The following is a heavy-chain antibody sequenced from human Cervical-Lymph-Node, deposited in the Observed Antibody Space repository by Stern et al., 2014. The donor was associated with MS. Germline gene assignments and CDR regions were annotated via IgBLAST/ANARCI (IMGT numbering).Heavy chain of an antibody. CDR2: ISSSSSTL. J-gene: IGHJ5*02. CDR3: ARERGQLVPWLGNWFDP. CDR1: GFTFSSYS. D-gene: IGHD6-6*01. V-gene: IGHV3-48*02. Sequence: EVQLEESGGGLVQPGGSLRLSCAASGFTFSSYSMNWVRQAPGKGLEWVSYISSSSSTLYYADSVKGRFTISRDNAKNSLYLQMNSLRDEDTAVYYCARERGQLVPWLGNWFDPWGQGTLVTVSS.